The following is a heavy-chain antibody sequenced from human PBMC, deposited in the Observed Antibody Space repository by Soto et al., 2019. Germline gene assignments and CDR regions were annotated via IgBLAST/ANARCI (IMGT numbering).Heavy chain of an antibody. Sequence: ASVKVSCKASGYTFTSYDINWVRQATGQGLEWMGWMNPNSGNTGYAQKFQGRVTMTRNTSISTAYMELSSLRSEDTAVYYCARLYYDYIWGSLPNNAFDIWGRGTMVTVSS. CDR3: ARLYYDYIWGSLPNNAFDI. V-gene: IGHV1-8*01. CDR2: MNPNSGNT. CDR1: GYTFTSYD. D-gene: IGHD3-16*01. J-gene: IGHJ3*02.